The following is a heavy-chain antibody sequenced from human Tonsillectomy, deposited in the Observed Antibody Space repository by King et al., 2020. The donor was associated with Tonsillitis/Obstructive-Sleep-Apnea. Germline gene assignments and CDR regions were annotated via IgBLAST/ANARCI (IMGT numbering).Heavy chain of an antibody. V-gene: IGHV5-51*01. CDR3: FNVVVY. Sequence: QLVQSGAEVKKPWESLKISCKGSGYTFTSYYIAWVRQMSGKGLEWMGIIYPGDSDTRYSPSFQGQVTISVDNSITTAYLQWSSLKASDTATYYCFNVVVYWGQGTLVSVSS. D-gene: IGHD3-10*02. CDR1: GYTFTSYY. CDR2: IYPGDSDT. J-gene: IGHJ1*01.